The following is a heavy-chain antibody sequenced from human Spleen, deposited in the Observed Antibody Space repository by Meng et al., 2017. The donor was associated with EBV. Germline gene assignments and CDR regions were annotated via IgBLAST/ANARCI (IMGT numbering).Heavy chain of an antibody. CDR1: GFTLSSYW. CDR2: INPDGSVI. Sequence: EVQVMESGGVLVQPGGSLRLSCAASGFTLSSYWVPWVRQAPGKGLVWVSRINPDGSVINYADSVKGRFTISRDNAKNTVYLLMNNLRADDTAVYYCAKDCFGDKDSWGQGTLVTVSS. V-gene: IGHV3-74*01. J-gene: IGHJ4*02. CDR3: AKDCFGDKDS. D-gene: IGHD2-21*01.